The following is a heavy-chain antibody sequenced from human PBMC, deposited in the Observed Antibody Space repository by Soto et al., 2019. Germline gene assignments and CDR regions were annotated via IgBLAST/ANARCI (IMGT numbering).Heavy chain of an antibody. Sequence: ASVKVSCKASGYTFTSYDINWVRQAPGQGLEYLGWMNPNSGNTGYVQKFQGRVTITRDTSASTAYMELSSLRSEDTAVYYCARDLGGWPDYWGQGTLVTVSS. CDR1: GYTFTSYD. CDR3: ARDLGGWPDY. D-gene: IGHD2-15*01. CDR2: MNPNSGNT. V-gene: IGHV1-8*01. J-gene: IGHJ4*02.